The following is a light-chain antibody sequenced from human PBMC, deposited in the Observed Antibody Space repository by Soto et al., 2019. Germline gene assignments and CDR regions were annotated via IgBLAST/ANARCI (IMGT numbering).Light chain of an antibody. Sequence: SVLTQPASVSGSPGQSIAISCTGTRSDVGAYNYVSWYQQHPGKAPKLMISEVTNRPSGVSDRFSGSKSGNTASLTISGLQAEDEAYYYCSSYTTSTSFILFGGGTQLTVL. V-gene: IGLV2-14*01. CDR2: EVT. CDR1: RSDVGAYNY. CDR3: SSYTTSTSFIL. J-gene: IGLJ2*01.